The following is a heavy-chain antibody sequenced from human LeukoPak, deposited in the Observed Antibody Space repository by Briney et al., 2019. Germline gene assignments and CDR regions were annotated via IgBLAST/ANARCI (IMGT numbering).Heavy chain of an antibody. CDR1: GGTFSSYA. CDR3: ARGPRSRQITFGGKIDY. V-gene: IGHV1-69*06. Sequence: GASVKVSCKASGGTFSSYAISWVRQAPGQGLEWMGGIIPIFGTANYAQKFQGRVTITADKSTSTAYMELSSLRSEDTAVYYCARGPRSRQITFGGKIDYWGQGTLVTVSS. CDR2: IIPIFGTA. J-gene: IGHJ4*02. D-gene: IGHD3-16*01.